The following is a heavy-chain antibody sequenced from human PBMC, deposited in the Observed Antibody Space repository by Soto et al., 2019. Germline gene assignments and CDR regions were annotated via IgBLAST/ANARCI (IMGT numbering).Heavy chain of an antibody. CDR2: INAGNGNT. J-gene: IGHJ5*02. Sequence: QVQLVQSGAEEKKPGASVKVSCKASGYTFTNYAMHWVRQAPGQRLEWMGWINAGNGNTKYSQKFQGRVTIPRDTSASTAYMELSSLRSEDTAVYYSARGFPLWFDPWGQGTLVTVSS. CDR1: GYTFTNYA. D-gene: IGHD3-16*02. V-gene: IGHV1-3*05. CDR3: ARGFPLWFDP.